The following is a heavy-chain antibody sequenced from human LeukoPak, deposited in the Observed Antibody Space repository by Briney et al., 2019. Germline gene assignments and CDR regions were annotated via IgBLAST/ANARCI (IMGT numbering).Heavy chain of an antibody. CDR1: GFTFSSYG. Sequence: PGGSLRLSCAASGFTFSSYGMSWVRQAPGKGLEWVSAISGSGGSTYYAGSVKGRFTISRDNSKNTLYLQMNSLRAEDTAVYYCAKGATYYYDSSGKYYFDYWGQGTLVTVSS. CDR2: ISGSGGST. CDR3: AKGATYYYDSSGKYYFDY. V-gene: IGHV3-23*01. D-gene: IGHD3-22*01. J-gene: IGHJ4*02.